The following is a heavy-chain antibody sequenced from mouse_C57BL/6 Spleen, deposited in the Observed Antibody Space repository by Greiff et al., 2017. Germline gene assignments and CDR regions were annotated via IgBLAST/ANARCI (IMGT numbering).Heavy chain of an antibody. V-gene: IGHV1-69*01. CDR2: IDPSDSYT. Sequence: VQLQQPGAELVMPGASVKLSCKASGYTFTSYWMHWVKQRPGQGLEWIGEIDPSDSYTNYNQKFKGKSTLTVDKSSSTAYMQLSSLTSEDSAVYYCARYQATIDYWGQGTTLTVSS. J-gene: IGHJ2*01. CDR3: ARYQATIDY. CDR1: GYTFTSYW. D-gene: IGHD3-2*02.